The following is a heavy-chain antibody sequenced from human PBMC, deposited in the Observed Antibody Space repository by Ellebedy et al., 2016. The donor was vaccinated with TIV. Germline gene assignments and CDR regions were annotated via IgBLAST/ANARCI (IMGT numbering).Heavy chain of an antibody. CDR2: IYYSGST. J-gene: IGHJ4*02. V-gene: IGHV4-30-4*08. Sequence: SETLSLTXAVYGGSFSGYYWSWIRQPPGKGLEWIGYIYYSGSTYYNPSLKSRVTISVDTSKNQFSLKLSSVTAADTAVYYCARGGRFGGLYDYWGQGTLVTVSS. CDR3: ARGGRFGGLYDY. CDR1: GGSFSGYY. D-gene: IGHD3-16*01.